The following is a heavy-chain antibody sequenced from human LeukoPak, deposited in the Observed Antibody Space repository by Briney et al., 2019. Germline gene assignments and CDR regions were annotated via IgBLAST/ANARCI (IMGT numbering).Heavy chain of an antibody. CDR2: IKQDGSEK. D-gene: IGHD6-19*01. CDR3: ASSPAVAGTRAFDY. CDR1: GFTFSSYW. V-gene: IGHV3-7*01. J-gene: IGHJ4*02. Sequence: GGSLRLSCAASGFTFSSYWMSWVRQAPGKGLEWVANIKQDGSEKYYVDSVKGRFTISRDNAKNSLYLQMNSLRAEDTAVYYCASSPAVAGTRAFDYWGQGPRSPSPQ.